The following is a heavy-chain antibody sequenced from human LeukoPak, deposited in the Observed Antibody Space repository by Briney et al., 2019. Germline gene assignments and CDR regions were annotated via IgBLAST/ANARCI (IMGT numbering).Heavy chain of an antibody. CDR1: GFTFSAYG. D-gene: IGHD6-13*01. J-gene: IGHJ5*02. V-gene: IGHV3-23*01. CDR3: AGRGIPHS. Sequence: GGSLRLSCAASGFTFSAYGMTWVRQAPGKGLECVSAVSYNGGTTYYADSVEGRFTISKDNSKNTVYLQMNSLRAEDTAVYYCAGRGIPHSWGQGTLVTVSS. CDR2: VSYNGGTT.